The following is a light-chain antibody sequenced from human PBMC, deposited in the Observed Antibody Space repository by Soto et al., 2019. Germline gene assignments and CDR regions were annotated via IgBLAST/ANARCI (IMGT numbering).Light chain of an antibody. V-gene: IGLV3-21*04. J-gene: IGLJ3*02. CDR3: QVWDTSSDHWV. CDR2: YDP. CDR1: NIGSKS. Sequence: SYELTQPPSVSVAPGQTARITCGGNNIGSKSVHWYQQKPGQAPVVVIYYDPDRPSGIPERFSGSNSGNTATLTISRVEAGDEADYYCQVWDTSSDHWVFGGGTKLTVL.